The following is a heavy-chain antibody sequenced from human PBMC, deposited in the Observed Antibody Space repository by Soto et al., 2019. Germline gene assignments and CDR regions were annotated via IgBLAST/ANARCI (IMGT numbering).Heavy chain of an antibody. CDR1: GDSVSSNDAG. V-gene: IGHV6-1*01. CDR2: TYYRSKWYS. J-gene: IGHJ6*02. CDR3: ARGTFYGTDV. Sequence: SPTLSLTCSISGDSVSSNDAGWNWIRQSPSRGLEWLGRTYYRSKWYSDYALSVKSRITINPDTSKNQFSLQLNSVTPEDTAMYYCARGTFYGTDVWGQGTTVTVSS.